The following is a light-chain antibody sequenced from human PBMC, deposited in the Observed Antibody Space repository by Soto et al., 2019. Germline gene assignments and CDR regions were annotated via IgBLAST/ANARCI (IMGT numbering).Light chain of an antibody. V-gene: IGKV1-39*01. CDR1: QTIGTY. Sequence: DIQMTQSPSSLSASVGDRVTITCRASQTIGTYLNWYQQKPAEAPKLLIYAASNLHSGVPSRFSGSGSGTDFTLTISSLQPEDFATYYCQQSYSTLLITFGQGTRLEIK. CDR2: AAS. CDR3: QQSYSTLLIT. J-gene: IGKJ5*01.